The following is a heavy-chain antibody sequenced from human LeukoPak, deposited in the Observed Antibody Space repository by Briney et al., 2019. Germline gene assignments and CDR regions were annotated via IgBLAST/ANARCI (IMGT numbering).Heavy chain of an antibody. Sequence: PGRSLRLSCAASGFTFSSYGMHWVRQAPGKGLEWVAVIWYDGSNKYYADSVKGRSTISRDNSKNTLYLQMNSLRAEDTAVYYCASGTYYYDSSGYLDYWGQGTLVTVSS. CDR2: IWYDGSNK. D-gene: IGHD3-22*01. CDR1: GFTFSSYG. CDR3: ASGTYYYDSSGYLDY. V-gene: IGHV3-33*01. J-gene: IGHJ4*02.